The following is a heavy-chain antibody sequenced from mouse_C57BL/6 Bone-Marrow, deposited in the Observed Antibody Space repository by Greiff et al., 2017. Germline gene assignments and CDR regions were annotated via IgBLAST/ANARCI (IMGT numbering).Heavy chain of an antibody. V-gene: IGHV3-8*01. CDR1: GYSITSDY. Sequence: EVQLQQSGPGLAKPSQTLSLTCSVTGYSITSDYWNWIRKFPGNKLEYMGYISYSGSTYYNPALKSRLPITRDTSKNQYYLQLNSVTTENTATYYFARHYGSSYDAMDYWGQGTSVTVSS. CDR2: ISYSGST. CDR3: ARHYGSSYDAMDY. D-gene: IGHD1-1*01. J-gene: IGHJ4*01.